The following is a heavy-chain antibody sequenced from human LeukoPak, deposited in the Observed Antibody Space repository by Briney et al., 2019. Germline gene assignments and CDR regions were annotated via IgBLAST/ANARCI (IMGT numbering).Heavy chain of an antibody. V-gene: IGHV3-30*04. CDR2: ICSDGSNE. Sequence: GGSLRLSCAASGFTFNKYEIHWVRQAPGKGLEWVSVICSDGSNEYYADSVKGRFTISRDNSKNTLYLQVNSLRAEDTALYFCARGWSYYYDSSGGLDYWGQGTLVTVSS. D-gene: IGHD3-22*01. CDR3: ARGWSYYYDSSGGLDY. J-gene: IGHJ4*02. CDR1: GFTFNKYE.